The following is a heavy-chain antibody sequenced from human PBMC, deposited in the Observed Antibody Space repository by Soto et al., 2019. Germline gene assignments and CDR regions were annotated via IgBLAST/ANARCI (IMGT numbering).Heavy chain of an antibody. V-gene: IGHV4-39*01. CDR3: ARKPRFTIFWSGYYMEV. CDR2: IYYSGST. D-gene: IGHD3-3*01. J-gene: IGHJ6*03. Sequence: SETLSLTCTVSGGSISSSSYYWGWIRQPPGKGLEWIGSIYYSGSTYYNPSLKSRVTISVDTSKNQFSLKLSSVTAAGTAVYYCARKPRFTIFWSGYYMEVGGKGAKVTVSS. CDR1: GGSISSSSYY.